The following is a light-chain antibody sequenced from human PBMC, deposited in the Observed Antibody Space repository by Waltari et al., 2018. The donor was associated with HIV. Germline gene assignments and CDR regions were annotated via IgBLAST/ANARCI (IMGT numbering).Light chain of an antibody. CDR1: SSNIGSNY. V-gene: IGLV1-47*01. Sequence: QSVLTQPPSASGTPGQRVTISCSGSSSNIGSNYVYWYQQLPGTAPKLLIYRNNQRPSGVPDRFSGSKSGSSASLAISGLRSEDEADYYCAAWVDSLSVGFGGGTKLTVL. CDR2: RNN. J-gene: IGLJ2*01. CDR3: AAWVDSLSVG.